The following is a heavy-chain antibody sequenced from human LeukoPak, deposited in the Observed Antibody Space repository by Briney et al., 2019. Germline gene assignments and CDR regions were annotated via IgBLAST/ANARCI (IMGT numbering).Heavy chain of an antibody. CDR3: ARGFSY. CDR1: GFTFSSYE. J-gene: IGHJ4*02. V-gene: IGHV3-48*03. CDR2: ISSSSGI. Sequence: GGSLRLSCIASGFTFSSYEISWVRQAPGKGLEWVSYISSSSGIFYADSVKGRFTISRDNARNSLYLQMNSLRAEDTAVYYCARGFSYWGQGTLVTVSS.